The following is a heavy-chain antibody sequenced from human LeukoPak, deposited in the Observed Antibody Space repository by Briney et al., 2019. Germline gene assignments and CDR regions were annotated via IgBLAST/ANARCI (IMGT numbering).Heavy chain of an antibody. Sequence: SETLSLTCIVSGGPISSYYWSWIRQPPGKGLEWIGYIYYSGSTNYNPSLKSRVTISVDTSKNQFSLKLSSVTAADTAVYYCARSQWELPFDYWGQGTLVTVSS. J-gene: IGHJ4*02. D-gene: IGHD1-26*01. V-gene: IGHV4-59*01. CDR3: ARSQWELPFDY. CDR2: IYYSGST. CDR1: GGPISSYY.